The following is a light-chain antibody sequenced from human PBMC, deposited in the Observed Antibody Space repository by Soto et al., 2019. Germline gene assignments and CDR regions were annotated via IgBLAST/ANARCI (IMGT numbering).Light chain of an antibody. Sequence: DIQMTQSPSTLSASVGDRVTITCRASQSISTWLAWYQQKPGKAPKILIYKASSLEGGVPSRFSGSGSGTDFNITISSLQPDDFAPYYCQQYNTYPLTFGGGTTVDIE. V-gene: IGKV1-5*03. CDR3: QQYNTYPLT. CDR2: KAS. CDR1: QSISTW. J-gene: IGKJ4*01.